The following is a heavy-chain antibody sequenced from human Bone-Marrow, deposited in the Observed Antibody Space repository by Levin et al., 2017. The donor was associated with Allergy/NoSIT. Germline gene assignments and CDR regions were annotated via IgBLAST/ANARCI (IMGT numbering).Heavy chain of an antibody. Sequence: GESLKISCEGSGFTFSSYAMHWVRQAPGKGLEWVAVIFYDGSGSNYADSVKGRFTISRDNSKNKLDLQMRSLRTEDTAVYYCARDSNVALSGLMDAWGRGTTVTVSS. D-gene: IGHD3-10*01. CDR1: GFTFSSYA. V-gene: IGHV3-30*04. CDR3: ARDSNVALSGLMDA. CDR2: IFYDGSGS. J-gene: IGHJ6*02.